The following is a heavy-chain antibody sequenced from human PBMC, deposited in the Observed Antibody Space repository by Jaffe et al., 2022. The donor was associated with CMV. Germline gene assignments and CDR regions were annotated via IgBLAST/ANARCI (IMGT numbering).Heavy chain of an antibody. CDR1: GFTFSSYS. V-gene: IGHV3-21*01. J-gene: IGHJ5*02. Sequence: EVQLVESGGGLVKPGGSLRLSCAASGFTFSSYSMNWVRQAPGKGLEWVSSISSSSSYIYYADSVKGRFTISRDNAKNSLYLQMNSLRAEDTAVYYCARDRYSYWSRVNNWFDPWGQGTLVTVSS. CDR3: ARDRYSYWSRVNNWFDP. CDR2: ISSSSSYI. D-gene: IGHD5-18*01.